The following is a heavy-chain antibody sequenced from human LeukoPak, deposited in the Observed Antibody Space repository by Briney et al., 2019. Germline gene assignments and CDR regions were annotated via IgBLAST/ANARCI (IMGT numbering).Heavy chain of an antibody. CDR1: GGSIRGYY. J-gene: IGHJ4*02. D-gene: IGHD3-9*01. Sequence: PSETLSLTCNVSGGSIRGYYWSWIRQPPGKGLEWIGYIYYSGSTNYNPSLKSRVTISVDTSKNQFSLKLSSVTAADTAVYYCARGTDYDILTGSLYYFDYWGQGTLVTVSS. V-gene: IGHV4-59*01. CDR3: ARGTDYDILTGSLYYFDY. CDR2: IYYSGST.